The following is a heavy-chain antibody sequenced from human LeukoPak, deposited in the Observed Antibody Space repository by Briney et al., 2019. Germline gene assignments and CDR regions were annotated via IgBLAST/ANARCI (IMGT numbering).Heavy chain of an antibody. CDR2: IHYTGST. CDR1: GYSISSGYY. Sequence: PSETLSLTCTVSGYSISSGYYWGWIRQPPRKGLEWIGYIHYTGSTSYNPSLKSRLTLSLDTSKNQFSLTLTSVTAADTALYYCARGSARPEHWGQGTLVTVSS. J-gene: IGHJ4*02. V-gene: IGHV4-38-2*02. D-gene: IGHD6-6*01. CDR3: ARGSARPEH.